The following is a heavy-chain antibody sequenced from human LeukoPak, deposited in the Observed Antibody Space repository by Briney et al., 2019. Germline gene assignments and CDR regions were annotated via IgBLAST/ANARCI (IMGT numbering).Heavy chain of an antibody. J-gene: IGHJ4*02. Sequence: PGGSLRLSCAASGFPFSTYGMHWVRQAPGKGLEWVAVIWFDGNNKYYGDSVKGRFTISRDNSKNMLYLQMNSLRAEDTAVYYCAKPYYYGSRSYMDYWGQGTLVTVSS. V-gene: IGHV3-30*02. CDR3: AKPYYYGSRSYMDY. D-gene: IGHD3-10*01. CDR2: IWFDGNNK. CDR1: GFPFSTYG.